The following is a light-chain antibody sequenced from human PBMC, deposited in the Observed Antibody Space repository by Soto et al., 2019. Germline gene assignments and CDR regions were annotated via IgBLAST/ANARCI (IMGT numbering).Light chain of an antibody. CDR2: EVS. CDR3: CSYAGSNIRV. CDR1: SSDVGAYKY. Sequence: QSVLTQPPSASGSPGQSVSISCTGTSSDVGAYKYVSWYQQHPGKAPKLMIYEVSRRPSGVPDRFSGSKSGNTASLTVSGVQAEDEADYYCCSYAGSNIRVFGTGTKLTVL. J-gene: IGLJ1*01. V-gene: IGLV2-8*01.